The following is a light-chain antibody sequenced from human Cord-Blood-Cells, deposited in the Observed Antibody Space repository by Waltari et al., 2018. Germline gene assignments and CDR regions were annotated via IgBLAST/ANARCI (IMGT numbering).Light chain of an antibody. Sequence: QSALTQPRSVSGSPGQSVTISCTGTSSDVDGYNYVSWYQQHPGKAPKLMIYDVSKRPSGVPDRFSGSKSGNTASLTISGLQAEDEADYYCCSYAGRVFGGGTKLTVL. V-gene: IGLV2-11*01. J-gene: IGLJ3*02. CDR2: DVS. CDR1: SSDVDGYNY. CDR3: CSYAGRV.